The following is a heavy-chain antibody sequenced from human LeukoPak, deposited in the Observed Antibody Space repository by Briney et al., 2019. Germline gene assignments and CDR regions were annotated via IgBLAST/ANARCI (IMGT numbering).Heavy chain of an antibody. J-gene: IGHJ4*02. CDR2: ISGSGGST. V-gene: IGHV3-23*01. D-gene: IGHD5-12*01. CDR3: ARGPGYGHYFDY. CDR1: GFTFSSYA. Sequence: PGGSLRLSCAASGFTFSSYAMSWVHQAPGKGLEWVSAISGSGGSTYYADSVKGRFTISRDNSKNTLYLQMNSLRDEDTAVYYCARGPGYGHYFDYWGQGALVTVSS.